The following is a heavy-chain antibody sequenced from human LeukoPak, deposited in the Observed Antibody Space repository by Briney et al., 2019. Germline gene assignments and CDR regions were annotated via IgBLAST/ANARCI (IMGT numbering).Heavy chain of an antibody. D-gene: IGHD3-3*01. J-gene: IGHJ4*02. CDR1: GYTLTELS. V-gene: IGHV1-24*01. CDR2: FDPEDGET. Sequence: ASVKVSCKVSGYTLTELSMHWVRQAPGKGLGWMGGFDPEDGETIYAQKFQGRVTMTEDTSTDTAYMELSSLRSEDTAVYYCATRSGTIFGVVIPFDYWGQGTLVTVSS. CDR3: ATRSGTIFGVVIPFDY.